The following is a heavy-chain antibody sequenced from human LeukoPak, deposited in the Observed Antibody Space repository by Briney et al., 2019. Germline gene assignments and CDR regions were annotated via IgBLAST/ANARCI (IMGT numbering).Heavy chain of an antibody. CDR3: VKDQGEYSSSWYYFDS. Sequence: GGSLRLSCSTSGFIFSSYPMHWARQPPGKGLEYVSGITSNGDSTNYADSVKGRFTISRDNSKNTLSLHMSSLRAEDTAVYYCVKDQGEYSSSWYYFDSWGQGTLVTVSS. CDR2: ITSNGDST. CDR1: GFIFSSYP. D-gene: IGHD6-13*01. V-gene: IGHV3-64D*06. J-gene: IGHJ4*02.